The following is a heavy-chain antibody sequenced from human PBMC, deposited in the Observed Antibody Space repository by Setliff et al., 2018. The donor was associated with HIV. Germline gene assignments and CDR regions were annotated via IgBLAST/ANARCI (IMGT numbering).Heavy chain of an antibody. CDR2: IYTSGST. Sequence: SETLSLTCTVSGGSISDYYWSWIRQPPGKGLEWIGYIYTSGSTNYNPSLYSRVTISVDTSKNQFSLRLSSVTAADTAVYYCARDKGYYYMDVWGKGITVTVSS. CDR3: ARDKGYYYMDV. J-gene: IGHJ6*03. CDR1: GGSISDYY. V-gene: IGHV4-4*09.